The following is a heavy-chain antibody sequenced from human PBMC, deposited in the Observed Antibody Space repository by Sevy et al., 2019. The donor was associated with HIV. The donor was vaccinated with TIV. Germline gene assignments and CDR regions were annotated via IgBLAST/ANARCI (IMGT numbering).Heavy chain of an antibody. V-gene: IGHV3-30*02. D-gene: IGHD6-13*01. Sequence: GGSLRLSCTASGFTFSNFGMLWVRQVPGKGLEWVTFIRYDGSDKYYAASVKGRFTISRDVSKNTLYLQMDSLRAEGTAIYYCAKDLAGPGRRYFDYWGQGTLVTVSS. CDR3: AKDLAGPGRRYFDY. CDR2: IRYDGSDK. CDR1: GFTFSNFG. J-gene: IGHJ4*02.